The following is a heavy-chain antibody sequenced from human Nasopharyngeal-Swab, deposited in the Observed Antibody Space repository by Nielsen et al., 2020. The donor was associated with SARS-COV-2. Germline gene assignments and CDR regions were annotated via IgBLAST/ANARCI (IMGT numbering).Heavy chain of an antibody. CDR1: GDSVSSNSAA. CDR2: TYYRSTWNN. J-gene: IGHJ6*02. D-gene: IGHD3-9*01. V-gene: IGHV6-1*01. Sequence: SETLSLTCAISGDSVSSNSAAWHWIRQSASRGLEWLGRTYYRSTWNNDYAVSVKSRIIINPDTSKNQFSLQLNSVTPEDTAVYYCARDSRYFDWHASYYYYGMDVWGQGTTVTVSS. CDR3: ARDSRYFDWHASYYYYGMDV.